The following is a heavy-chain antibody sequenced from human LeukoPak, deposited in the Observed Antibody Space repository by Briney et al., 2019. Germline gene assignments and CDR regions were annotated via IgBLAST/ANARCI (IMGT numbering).Heavy chain of an antibody. J-gene: IGHJ4*02. Sequence: PSETLSLTCTVSGGSISSSSYYWGWIRQPPGKGLEWIGSIYYSGSTNYNPSLKSRVTISVDKSKNQFSLKLSSVTAADTAVYYCARITDAVAGEFDYWGQGTLVTVSS. D-gene: IGHD6-19*01. CDR3: ARITDAVAGEFDY. V-gene: IGHV4-39*07. CDR2: IYYSGST. CDR1: GGSISSSSYY.